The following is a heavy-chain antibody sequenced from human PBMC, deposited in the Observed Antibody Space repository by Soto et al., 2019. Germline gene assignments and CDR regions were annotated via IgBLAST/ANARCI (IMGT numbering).Heavy chain of an antibody. CDR1: GGTFSSYA. Sequence: SVKVSCKASGGTFSSYAISWVRQAPGQGLEWMGGIIPIFGTANYAQKFQGRVTITADESTSTAYMELSSLRSEDTAVYYCANILPQTYSSKAVAAPWGYYYYGMDVWGQGTTVTVSS. CDR3: ANILPQTYSSKAVAAPWGYYYYGMDV. J-gene: IGHJ6*02. V-gene: IGHV1-69*13. CDR2: IIPIFGTA. D-gene: IGHD6-13*01.